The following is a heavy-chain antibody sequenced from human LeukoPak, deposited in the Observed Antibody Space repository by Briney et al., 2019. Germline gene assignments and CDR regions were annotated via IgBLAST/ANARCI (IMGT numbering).Heavy chain of an antibody. CDR3: ARDLRIVGATPIDY. Sequence: GGSLRLSCAASGFTFSSYEMNWGRQASGKGLEGVSYISSSGSTIYYADSVKGRFTISRDNAKNSLYLQMNSLRAEDTAVYYCARDLRIVGATPIDYWGQGTLVTVSS. D-gene: IGHD1-26*01. V-gene: IGHV3-48*03. J-gene: IGHJ4*02. CDR1: GFTFSSYE. CDR2: ISSSGSTI.